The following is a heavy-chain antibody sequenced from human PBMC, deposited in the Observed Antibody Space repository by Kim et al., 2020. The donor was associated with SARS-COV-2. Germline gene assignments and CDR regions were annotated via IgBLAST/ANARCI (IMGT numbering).Heavy chain of an antibody. J-gene: IGHJ4*02. CDR2: INHSGST. V-gene: IGHV4-34*01. D-gene: IGHD6-13*01. CDR3: AREAAAGLDY. CDR1: GGSFSGYY. Sequence: SETLSLTCAVYGGSFSGYYWSWIRQPPGKGLEWIGEINHSGSTNYNPSLKSRVTISVDTSKNQFSLKLSSVTAADTAVYYCAREAAAGLDYWGQGTLVTVSS.